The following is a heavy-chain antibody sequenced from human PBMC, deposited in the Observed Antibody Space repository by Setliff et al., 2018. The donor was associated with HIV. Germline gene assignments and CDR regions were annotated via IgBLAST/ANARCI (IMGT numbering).Heavy chain of an antibody. D-gene: IGHD3-3*01. Sequence: ASVKVSCKASGYTFTSYYMHWVRQAPGPGLEWMGIINHSGGSTSYAQKFQGRVTMTRDTSTSTVYMELSSLRSEDTAIYYCARDPSYSPYYDFCSGYYPHDALDIWVQGTMVTVSS. CDR3: ARDPSYSPYYDFCSGYYPHDALDI. CDR1: GYTFTSYY. V-gene: IGHV1-46*01. CDR2: INHSGGST. J-gene: IGHJ3*02.